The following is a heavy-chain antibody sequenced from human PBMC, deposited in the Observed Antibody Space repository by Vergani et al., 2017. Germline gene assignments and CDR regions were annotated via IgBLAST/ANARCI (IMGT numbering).Heavy chain of an antibody. Sequence: EVQLLESGGGLVQPGGSLRLSCAASGFTFNSYAMSWVRQAPGKGLEWVSVITGSGGSTNYADSVKGRFTISRDNSKSTLYLQMNSLRAEDTAVYYCAKDQKSITIFGVVNSFDYWGQGTLVTGSS. V-gene: IGHV3-23*01. D-gene: IGHD3-3*01. CDR2: ITGSGGST. J-gene: IGHJ4*02. CDR1: GFTFNSYA. CDR3: AKDQKSITIFGVVNSFDY.